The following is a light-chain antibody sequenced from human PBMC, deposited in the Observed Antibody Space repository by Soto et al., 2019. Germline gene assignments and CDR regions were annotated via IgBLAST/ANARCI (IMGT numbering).Light chain of an antibody. CDR2: SAS. CDR1: QSVSSNY. Sequence: EIVLTQSPGTLPLSPGERATLSCRASQSVSSNYLVWYQQKPGQAPRPLIYSASSRATGIPDRFSGSGSGKDFTLTISRLEPEDFAMYYGQQYAKCPCTFGQGTKLEIK. V-gene: IGKV3-20*01. J-gene: IGKJ2*02. CDR3: QQYAKCPCT.